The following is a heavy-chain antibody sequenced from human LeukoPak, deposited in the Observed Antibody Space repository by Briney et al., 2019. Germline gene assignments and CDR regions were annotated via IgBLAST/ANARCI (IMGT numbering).Heavy chain of an antibody. V-gene: IGHV3-7*03. CDR2: IKQDGSEK. CDR3: ARDLGQQLRGDAFDI. CDR1: GFTFSSYG. D-gene: IGHD6-13*01. J-gene: IGHJ3*02. Sequence: GGSLRLSCAASGFTFSSYGMSWVRQAPGKGLEWVANIKQDGSEKYYVDSVKGRFTISRDNAKNSLYLQMNSLRAEDTAVSYCARDLGQQLRGDAFDIWGQGTLVTVSS.